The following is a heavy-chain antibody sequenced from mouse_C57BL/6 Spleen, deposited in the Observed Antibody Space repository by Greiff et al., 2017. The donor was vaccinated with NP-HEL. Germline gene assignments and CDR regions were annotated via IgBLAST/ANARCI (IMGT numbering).Heavy chain of an antibody. CDR2: IDPENGDT. CDR3: TSYPYYFDY. CDR1: GFNIKDDY. J-gene: IGHJ2*01. V-gene: IGHV14-4*01. Sequence: VQLQQSGAELVRPGASVKLSCTASGFNIKDDYMHWVKQRPEQGLEWIGWIDPENGDTEYASKFQGKATITADTSSITAYLQLSSLTSEDTAVYYCTSYPYYFDYWGQGTTLTVSS.